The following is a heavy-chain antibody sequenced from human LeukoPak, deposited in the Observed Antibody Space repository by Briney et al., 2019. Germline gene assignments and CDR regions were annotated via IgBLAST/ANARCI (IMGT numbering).Heavy chain of an antibody. Sequence: GGSLRLSCAASGFTFSDYWMSWVRQAPGKGLEWVANIKHDGSEKYYVDSVKGRFTISRDNTKNSLYLQMNSLRAEDTAVYYCAKDMGMATAYFDYWGQGTLVTVSS. D-gene: IGHD5-24*01. CDR2: IKHDGSEK. J-gene: IGHJ4*02. CDR1: GFTFSDYW. V-gene: IGHV3-7*01. CDR3: AKDMGMATAYFDY.